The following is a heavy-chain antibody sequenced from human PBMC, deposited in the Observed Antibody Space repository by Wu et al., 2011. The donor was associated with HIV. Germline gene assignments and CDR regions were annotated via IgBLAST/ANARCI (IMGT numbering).Heavy chain of an antibody. V-gene: IGHV1-69*14. CDR2: IIAIFGTA. CDR3: ARSGEAAEYYYYYMNV. CDR1: GGTFNSYA. J-gene: IGHJ6*03. D-gene: IGHD2-15*01. Sequence: QVQPVQSGAEVKKPGSSVKVSCKASGGTFNSYAISWVRQAPGQGLEWMGGIIAIFGTANYAQKFQGRFTVTADTSTTTVHMELRSLRSEDTAVYYCARSGEAAEYYYYYMNVWGKGPQSPSP.